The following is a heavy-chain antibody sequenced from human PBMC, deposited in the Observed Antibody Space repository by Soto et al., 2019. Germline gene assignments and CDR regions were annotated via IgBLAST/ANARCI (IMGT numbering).Heavy chain of an antibody. CDR3: ARDGHYRFDE. Sequence: GGSLRLSCVASGFTFSTYIIHWVRQAPGKGPVWVSRINNDGSTTHYADSVKGRFTISRDNARNTLYLQMNSLRAEDTAVYYCARDGHYRFDEWGQGTQVTVSS. D-gene: IGHD3-10*01. CDR1: GFTFSTYI. CDR2: INNDGSTT. J-gene: IGHJ4*02. V-gene: IGHV3-74*01.